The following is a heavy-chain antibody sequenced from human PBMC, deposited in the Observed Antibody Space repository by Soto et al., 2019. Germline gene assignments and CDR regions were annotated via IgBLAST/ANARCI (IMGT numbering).Heavy chain of an antibody. J-gene: IGHJ6*02. CDR3: ARDYYDSSESMDV. Sequence: ETLSLTCTVSAGSPSAYSWRWIRQPPGKRLEWIGYIYSSSGGTDYNPSLNSRATISIDMSKNQVSLRLRSVTAADTAMYYCARDYYDSSESMDVWGQGTAVT. CDR2: IYSSSGGT. D-gene: IGHD3-22*01. V-gene: IGHV4-59*01. CDR1: AGSPSAYS.